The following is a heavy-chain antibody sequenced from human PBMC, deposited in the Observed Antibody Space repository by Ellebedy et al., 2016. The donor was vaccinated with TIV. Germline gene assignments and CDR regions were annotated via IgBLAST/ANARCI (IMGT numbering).Heavy chain of an antibody. V-gene: IGHV3-7*03. Sequence: GESLKISXAVSGSTPRGDWMSWVRRAPGKGLEWVAMIKNDGSGKYYVDAVKGRFTISRDNAKKSVFLQMNSLRVEDTAIYYCAILDSSPNHGHTGYWGQGSLVTVSS. CDR1: GSTPRGDW. CDR2: IKNDGSGK. CDR3: AILDSSPNHGHTGY. D-gene: IGHD1-14*01. J-gene: IGHJ4*02.